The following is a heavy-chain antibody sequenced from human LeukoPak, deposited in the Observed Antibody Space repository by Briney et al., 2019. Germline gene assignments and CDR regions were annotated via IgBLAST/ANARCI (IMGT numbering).Heavy chain of an antibody. CDR1: GSTFSSYW. CDR2: IKQDGSEK. J-gene: IGHJ4*02. Sequence: PGGSLRLSCAASGSTFSSYWMSWVRQAPGKGLEWVANIKQDGSEKYYVDSVKGRFTISRDNAKNSLYLQMNSLRAEDTAVYYCARQEMTKSGSPASYWGQGTLVTVSS. CDR3: ARQEMTKSGSPASY. D-gene: IGHD1-26*01. V-gene: IGHV3-7*01.